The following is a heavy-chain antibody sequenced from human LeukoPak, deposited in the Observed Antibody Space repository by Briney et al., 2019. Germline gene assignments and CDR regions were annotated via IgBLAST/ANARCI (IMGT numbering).Heavy chain of an antibody. CDR2: ISAYHSNT. CDR1: GYTFSTYG. CDR3: ARDPSRGYGMDV. D-gene: IGHD5-24*01. V-gene: IGHV1-18*01. J-gene: IGHJ6*02. Sequence: ASVKVSCKASGYTFSTYGITWVRQAPGQGLEWMGWISAYHSNTHCAQKLQGRVTMTTDTSTSTAYLELRTLTSDDTAVYYCARDPSRGYGMDVWGQGTTVTVSS.